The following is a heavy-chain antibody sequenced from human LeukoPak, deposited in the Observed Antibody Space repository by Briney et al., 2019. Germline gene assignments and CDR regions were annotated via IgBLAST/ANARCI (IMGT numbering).Heavy chain of an antibody. V-gene: IGHV3-23*01. Sequence: GGSLRLSCAASGFSFSASPMSWVRQAPGKGVEGVSGISSSGGDKPYADSVKGRFTISRDNSKDTVYLQMNRLRVEDTAVYYCVRKISGLQPFDFWGQGTLVTVSS. CDR2: ISSSGGDK. D-gene: IGHD1-14*01. CDR1: GFSFSASP. CDR3: VRKISGLQPFDF. J-gene: IGHJ4*02.